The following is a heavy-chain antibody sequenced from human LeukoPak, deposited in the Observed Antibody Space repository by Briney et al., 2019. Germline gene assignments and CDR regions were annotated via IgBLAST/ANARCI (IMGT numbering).Heavy chain of an antibody. Sequence: SETLSLTCTVSGSSISSYYWGWIRQPPGKGLEWIGSIYYSGSTYYNPSLKSRVTISVDTSKNQFSLKLSSVTAADTAVYYCASNTIAVAGYFDYWGQGTLVTVSS. CDR2: IYYSGST. V-gene: IGHV4-39*01. CDR3: ASNTIAVAGYFDY. CDR1: GSSISSYY. J-gene: IGHJ4*02. D-gene: IGHD6-19*01.